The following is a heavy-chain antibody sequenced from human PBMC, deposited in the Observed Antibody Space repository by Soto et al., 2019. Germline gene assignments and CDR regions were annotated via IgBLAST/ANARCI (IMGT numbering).Heavy chain of an antibody. V-gene: IGHV4-39*01. CDR3: ARGGKYYQQETYFFDY. CDR2: IYYNGDT. CDR1: GGSISSSGYY. Sequence: QLQLQGSGPGLVEPSETLSLTCTVSGGSISSSGYYWAWLRQPPGRGLEWIGSIYYNGDTYFYPSLKSRVTISVDTSKNPFSLKLTSVTAADTALYFCARGGKYYQQETYFFDYWGQGSLVTVSS. J-gene: IGHJ4*01. D-gene: IGHD3-16*01.